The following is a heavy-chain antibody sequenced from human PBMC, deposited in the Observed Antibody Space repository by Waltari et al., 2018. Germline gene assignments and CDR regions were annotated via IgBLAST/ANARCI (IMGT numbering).Heavy chain of an antibody. Sequence: QVQLVQSGAEVKKPGASVKVSCTASGYTFTSHGIRWVRQAPGHGLEWMGWISAYNGNTNYAQELQGRVTMTTDTSTSTAYMELRSLRSDDTAVYYCARSRITMIVVDSPEAFDIWGQGTMVTVSS. CDR1: GYTFTSHG. CDR3: ARSRITMIVVDSPEAFDI. CDR2: ISAYNGNT. D-gene: IGHD3-22*01. V-gene: IGHV1-18*01. J-gene: IGHJ3*02.